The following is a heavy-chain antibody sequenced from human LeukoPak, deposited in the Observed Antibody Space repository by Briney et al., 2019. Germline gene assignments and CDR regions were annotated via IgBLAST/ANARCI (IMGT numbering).Heavy chain of an antibody. CDR1: GGSFSGYY. Sequence: SETLSLTCAVYGGSFSGYYWSWIRQPPGKGLEWIGEINHSGSTNYNPSLKSRVTISLDTSKNQFSLNLSSVTAADTAVYYCARGQGTVTTHWGQGTLVTVSS. CDR2: INHSGST. CDR3: ARGQGTVTTH. J-gene: IGHJ4*02. V-gene: IGHV4-34*01. D-gene: IGHD4-17*01.